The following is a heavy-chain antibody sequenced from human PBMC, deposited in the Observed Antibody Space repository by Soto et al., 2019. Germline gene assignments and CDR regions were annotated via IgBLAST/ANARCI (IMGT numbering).Heavy chain of an antibody. V-gene: IGHV3-23*01. CDR1: GNTFNIYA. CDR2: ISASGAIT. J-gene: IGHJ4*02. CDR3: AKDPNGDYVGAFDS. Sequence: EVQLLESGGGLVQPGGSLRLSCAASGNTFNIYAMTWVRQAPGKGLEWVSSISASGAITYYTDSVKGRLTVSRDNSKKTLYLQMNSLRADDTALYYCAKDPNGDYVGAFDSWGQGTLVTVSS. D-gene: IGHD4-17*01.